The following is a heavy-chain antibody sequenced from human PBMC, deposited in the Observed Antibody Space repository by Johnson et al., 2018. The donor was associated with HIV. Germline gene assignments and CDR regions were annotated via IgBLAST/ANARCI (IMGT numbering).Heavy chain of an antibody. D-gene: IGHD2-15*01. CDR3: AREAYCSGGSCYDAFDI. CDR1: GFTFSSYG. V-gene: IGHV3-30*19. Sequence: QVQLVESGGGVVQPGRSLRLSCAAYGFTFSSYGMHWVRQAPGKGLEWVAVISYDGSNKYYADSVKGRFTISRDNSKNTLYLQMNSLRAEDTAVYYCAREAYCSGGSCYDAFDIWGQGTMVTVSS. J-gene: IGHJ3*02. CDR2: ISYDGSNK.